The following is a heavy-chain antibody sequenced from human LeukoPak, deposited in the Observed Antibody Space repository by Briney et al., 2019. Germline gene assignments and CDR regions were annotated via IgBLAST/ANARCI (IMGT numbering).Heavy chain of an antibody. Sequence: SVTVSCKASGGTFISYAISWVRQAPGQGLEWMGRIIPILGIANYAQKFQGRVTITADKSTSTAYMELSSLRSEDTAVYYCARDHEGLRAYSSSRPFDYWGQGTLVTVSS. D-gene: IGHD6-6*01. CDR1: GGTFISYA. J-gene: IGHJ4*02. V-gene: IGHV1-69*04. CDR3: ARDHEGLRAYSSSRPFDY. CDR2: IIPILGIA.